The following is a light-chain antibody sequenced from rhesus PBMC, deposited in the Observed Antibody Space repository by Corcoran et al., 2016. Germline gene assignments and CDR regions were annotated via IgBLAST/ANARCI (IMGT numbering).Light chain of an antibody. J-gene: IGKJ1*01. CDR1: QSISSW. V-gene: IGKV1-22*01. CDR3: QQYSSSPWT. Sequence: DIQMTQSPSSLSASVGDSVTITCRASQSISSWLAWYQQKPGKAPKLLIYKASTLQSGVPSRVSGSGSGTDFTLTISSLQSEDFATSYCQQYSSSPWTFGQGTKVEIK. CDR2: KAS.